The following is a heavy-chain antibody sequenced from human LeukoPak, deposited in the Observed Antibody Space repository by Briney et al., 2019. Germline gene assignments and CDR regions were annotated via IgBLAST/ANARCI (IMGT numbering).Heavy chain of an antibody. CDR1: GGSISSSSYY. V-gene: IGHV4-39*07. D-gene: IGHD6-13*01. Sequence: SETLSLTCTVSGGSISSSSYYWGWIRQPPGKGLEWIRSIYYSGSTYYNPSLKSRVTISVDTSKNQFSLKLSSVTAADTAVYYCARDPSYSSSWTPFDYWGQGTLVTVSS. J-gene: IGHJ4*02. CDR3: ARDPSYSSSWTPFDY. CDR2: IYYSGST.